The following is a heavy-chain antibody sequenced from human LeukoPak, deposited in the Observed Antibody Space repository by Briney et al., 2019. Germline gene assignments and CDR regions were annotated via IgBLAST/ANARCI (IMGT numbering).Heavy chain of an antibody. CDR3: ARGKGIAARFPDYYYYMDV. V-gene: IGHV1-69*13. J-gene: IGHJ6*03. CDR2: IIPIFGTA. CDR1: GGTFSSYA. Sequence: ASVKVSCKASGGTFSSYAISWVRQAPGQGLEWMGGIIPIFGTANYAQKFQGRVTITADESTSTAYMELSSLRSEDTAVYYCARGKGIAARFPDYYYYMDVWGKGTTVTVSS. D-gene: IGHD6-6*01.